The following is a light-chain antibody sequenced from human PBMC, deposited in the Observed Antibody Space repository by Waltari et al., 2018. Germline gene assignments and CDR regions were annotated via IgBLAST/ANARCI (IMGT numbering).Light chain of an antibody. CDR2: SAS. V-gene: IGKV3-20*01. CDR1: QSVSSNS. J-gene: IGKJ4*01. CDR3: QQYGYSLA. Sequence: DTVLTQYPGTLSLSSGERATLSCRASQSVSSNSLAWYQQRPGEAPRLLIYSASSRATGIPARFSGSGSGTDFTLTISRLEPEDSAIYYCQQYGYSLAFGGGTRVEI.